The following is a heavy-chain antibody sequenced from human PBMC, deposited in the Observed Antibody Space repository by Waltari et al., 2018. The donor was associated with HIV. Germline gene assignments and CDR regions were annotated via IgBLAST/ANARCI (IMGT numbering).Heavy chain of an antibody. CDR3: ARGYCSGNVCSTPDAFDM. CDR1: GLPFDTPC. CDR2: SSVSSGFI. Sequence: EVQLVESGGGLVKPGGSLSLSCATPGLPFDTPCMNWVRQAPGKVMECVSASSVSSGFIYYADPVKGRFTISRDYATNSLYLEMNGLRAEDSAVYYCARGYCSGNVCSTPDAFDMWGQGTMVTVSS. V-gene: IGHV3-21*06. J-gene: IGHJ3*02. D-gene: IGHD2-8*02.